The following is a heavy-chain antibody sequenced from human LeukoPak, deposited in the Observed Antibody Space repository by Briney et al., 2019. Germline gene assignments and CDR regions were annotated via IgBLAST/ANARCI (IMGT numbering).Heavy chain of an antibody. CDR2: ISGSGGST. J-gene: IGHJ4*02. D-gene: IGHD3-22*01. CDR1: RFTLSSYA. CDR3: AKVDGAVYYYDSSGYYDY. V-gene: IGHV3-23*01. Sequence: GGALRLSCAACRFTLSSYAISWVRQAPGKGLEGVSAISGSGGSTYYVDSVKGRFTISRDNSKNTLYLQMNSLRAEDTAVYYCAKVDGAVYYYDSSGYYDYWGQGTLVTVSS.